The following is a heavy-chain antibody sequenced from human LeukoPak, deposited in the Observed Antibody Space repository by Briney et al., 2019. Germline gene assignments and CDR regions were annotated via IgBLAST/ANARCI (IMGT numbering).Heavy chain of an antibody. J-gene: IGHJ6*03. Sequence: PGGSLRLSCVASGFTFSSYGMHWVRQAPGKGLEWVAVISYDGSNKYYADSVKGRFTISRDNSKNTLYLQMNSLRAEDTAVYYCAKTSRRGSSIVVVPAAIKHYYYYMDVWGKGTTVTVSS. D-gene: IGHD2-2*01. CDR3: AKTSRRGSSIVVVPAAIKHYYYYMDV. CDR1: GFTFSSYG. V-gene: IGHV3-30*18. CDR2: ISYDGSNK.